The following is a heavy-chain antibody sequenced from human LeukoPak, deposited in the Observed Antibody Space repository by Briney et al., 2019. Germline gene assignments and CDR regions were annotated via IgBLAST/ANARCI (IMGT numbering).Heavy chain of an antibody. CDR2: IYYSGST. V-gene: IGHV4-39*01. D-gene: IGHD2-2*01. CDR1: GGSISSSSYY. J-gene: IGHJ4*02. CDR3: ARQRSLSVVVPAAPYYFDY. Sequence: SETLSLTCTVSGGSISSSSYYWGWIRQPPGKGLEWLGSIYYSGSTYYNPSLKSRGTISVDTSKNQFSLKLSSVTAADTAVYYCARQRSLSVVVPAAPYYFDYWGQGTLVTVSS.